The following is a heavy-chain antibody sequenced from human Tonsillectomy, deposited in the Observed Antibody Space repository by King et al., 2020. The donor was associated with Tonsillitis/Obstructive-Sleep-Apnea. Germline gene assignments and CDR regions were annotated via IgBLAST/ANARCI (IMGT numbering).Heavy chain of an antibody. V-gene: IGHV4-59*08. CDR1: GGSISSYY. CDR3: ARRKGYSSGWYEEGSWFDP. J-gene: IGHJ5*02. CDR2: IYYSGST. D-gene: IGHD6-19*01. Sequence: QLQESGPGLVKPSETLSLTCTVSGGSISSYYWSWIRQPPGKGLEWIGYIYYSGSTKYNPSLKSRVTISVDTSKNQFSLKLSSVTAADTAVYYCARRKGYSSGWYEEGSWFDPWGQGTLVTVSS.